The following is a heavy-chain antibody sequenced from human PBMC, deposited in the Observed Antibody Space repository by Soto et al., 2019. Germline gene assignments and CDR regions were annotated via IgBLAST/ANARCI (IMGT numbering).Heavy chain of an antibody. CDR2: INPNSGGT. CDR1: GYTFTGYY. D-gene: IGHD6-13*01. Sequence: ASVKVSCKASGYTFTGYYMHWVRQAPGQGLEWMGWINPNSGGTNYAQKFQGWVTMTRDTSISTAYMELSRLRYDDTAVYYCARDSFPQEQQPGLDTNYYYGIDVWGQGTTVPVYS. V-gene: IGHV1-2*04. CDR3: ARDSFPQEQQPGLDTNYYYGIDV. J-gene: IGHJ6*02.